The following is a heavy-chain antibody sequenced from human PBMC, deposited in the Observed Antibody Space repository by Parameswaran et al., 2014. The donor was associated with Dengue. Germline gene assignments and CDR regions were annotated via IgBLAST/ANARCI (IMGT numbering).Heavy chain of an antibody. J-gene: IGHJ4*02. CDR3: AREAAYYYDSSGPPPVYFDY. Sequence: WVRQAPGQGLEWMGGILPVFGTADYAQKFQGRVTITADESTSTAYMELSSLRSEDTAVYYCAREAAYYYDSSGPPPVYFDYWGQGTLVTVSS. V-gene: IGHV1-69*01. D-gene: IGHD3-22*01. CDR2: ILPVFGTA.